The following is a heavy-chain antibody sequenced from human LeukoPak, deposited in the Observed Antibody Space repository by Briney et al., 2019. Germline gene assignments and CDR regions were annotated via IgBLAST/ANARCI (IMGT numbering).Heavy chain of an antibody. V-gene: IGHV3-23*01. CDR2: ISGNGAGT. D-gene: IGHD2-21*01. CDR1: GFTFSTYA. J-gene: IGHJ4*02. Sequence: GGSLRLSCAASGFTFSTYAMSWVRQAPGKGLEWVSAISGNGAGTYYGDSVKGRFTISRDISKNTLFLQMNSLTAEDTAVYYCATAANRLRHDFWGQGTLVTVS. CDR3: ATAANRLRHDF.